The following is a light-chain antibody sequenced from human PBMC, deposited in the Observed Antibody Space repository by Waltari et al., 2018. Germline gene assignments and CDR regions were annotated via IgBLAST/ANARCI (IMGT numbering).Light chain of an antibody. V-gene: IGLV1-51*01. CDR3: GTWDRTLTASHVI. CDR2: DNN. Sequence: QSVLTPPPSVSASPGETVTISCSGSRSNIGRNYVSWYQQVPGTAPKLLIYDNNKRPSGIPDRFSGSTSGTSATLGITGLQTGDEADYYCGTWDRTLTASHVIFGGGTRVTVL. J-gene: IGLJ2*01. CDR1: RSNIGRNY.